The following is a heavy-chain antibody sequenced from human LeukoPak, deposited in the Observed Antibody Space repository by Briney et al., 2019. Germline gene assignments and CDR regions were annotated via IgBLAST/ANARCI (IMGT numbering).Heavy chain of an antibody. CDR1: GYTFTSYY. D-gene: IGHD3-10*01. CDR2: INPSGGST. J-gene: IGHJ6*03. V-gene: IGHV1-46*01. Sequence: ASVKVSCKASGYTFTSYYMHWVRQAPGQGLEWMGIINPSGGSTSYAQKFQGRVTMTRDMSTSTVYMELSSLRSEDTAVYYCARDLGGYGSGSYYYYYYYMDVWGKGTTVTVSS. CDR3: ARDLGGYGSGSYYYYYYYMDV.